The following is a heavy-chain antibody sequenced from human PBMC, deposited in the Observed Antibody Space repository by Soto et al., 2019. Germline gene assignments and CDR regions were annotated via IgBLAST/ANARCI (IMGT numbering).Heavy chain of an antibody. CDR3: ARQKSDSSSSPGAFDI. CDR2: ISYDGSNK. J-gene: IGHJ3*02. V-gene: IGHV3-30-3*01. Sequence: QVQLVESGGGVVQPGRSLRLSCAASGFTFSSYAMHWVRQAPGKGLEWVAGISYDGSNKYYADSVKGRFTISRDNSKNKLYLQMNSLRAEDTAVYYCARQKSDSSSSPGAFDIWGQGTMVTVSS. CDR1: GFTFSSYA. D-gene: IGHD6-13*01.